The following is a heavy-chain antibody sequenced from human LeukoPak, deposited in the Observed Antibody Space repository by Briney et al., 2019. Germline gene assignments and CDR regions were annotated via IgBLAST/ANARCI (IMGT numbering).Heavy chain of an antibody. Sequence: GGSMRLSCAASGFTFSSYAMSWVRQAPGKGLEWVSAISVSGNTYHADSVKGRFTISRDSSKNTLYLQMNRLRAEDAAVYYCAKAPVTTCSGAYCYPFDYWGQGTLVTVSS. CDR2: ISVSGNT. CDR3: AKAPVTTCSGAYCYPFDY. V-gene: IGHV3-23*01. D-gene: IGHD2-21*01. CDR1: GFTFSSYA. J-gene: IGHJ4*02.